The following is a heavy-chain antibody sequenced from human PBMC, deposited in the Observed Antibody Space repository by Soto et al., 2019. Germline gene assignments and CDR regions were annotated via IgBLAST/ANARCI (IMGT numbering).Heavy chain of an antibody. Sequence: SVKVSCKTFGYTFTNYGISWVRQAPGQGLEWMGWISTCNGNTNYAQKLQGRVTMTTDTSTSTAYMELRSLRSDDTAVYYCSLDRFCRGDSCYRSHDDFEIWGQGKMVTVSS. V-gene: IGHV1-18*01. D-gene: IGHD2-15*01. J-gene: IGHJ3*02. CDR2: ISTCNGNT. CDR3: SLDRFCRGDSCYRSHDDFEI. CDR1: GYTFTNYG.